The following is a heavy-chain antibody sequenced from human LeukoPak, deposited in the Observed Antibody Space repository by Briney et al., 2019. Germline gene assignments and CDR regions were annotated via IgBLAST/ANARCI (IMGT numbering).Heavy chain of an antibody. CDR3: ARSTANSYYYYYYMDV. CDR2: IIPIFGTA. Sequence: ASVKVSCKASGGTFSSYAISWVRQAPGQGLEWMGGIIPIFGTANYAQKFQGRVTITTEESTSTAYMELSSLRSEDTAVYYCARSTANSYYYYYYMDVWGKGTTVTVSS. CDR1: GGTFSSYA. V-gene: IGHV1-69*05. J-gene: IGHJ6*03. D-gene: IGHD2-21*02.